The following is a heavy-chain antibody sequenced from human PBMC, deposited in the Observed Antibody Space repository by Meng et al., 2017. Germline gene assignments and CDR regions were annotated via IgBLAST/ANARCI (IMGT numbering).Heavy chain of an antibody. CDR1: GYTFTGYY. CDR2: INPKSGDT. D-gene: IGHD6-25*01. CDR3: ARDEDISAAGKLFGDY. J-gene: IGHJ4*02. V-gene: IGHV1-2*06. Sequence: QVQLVRSGAEVKKPGASVKVSCKASGYTFTGYYMHWVRQAPGQGLEWMGRINPKSGDTHYAQKFQARVTMTGDTSISTAYMELSGLRSDDTAMYYCARDEDISAAGKLFGDYWGQGTLVTVSS.